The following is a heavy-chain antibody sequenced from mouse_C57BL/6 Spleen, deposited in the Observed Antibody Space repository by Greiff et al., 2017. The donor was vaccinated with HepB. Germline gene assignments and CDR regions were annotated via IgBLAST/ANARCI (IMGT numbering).Heavy chain of an antibody. Sequence: QVQLQQPGAELVRPGSSVKLSCKASGYTFTSYWMHWVKQRPIQGLEWIGNIDPSDSETHYNQKFKDKATLTVDKSSSTAYMQLSSLTSEDSAVYYCARGGMHGNCMDYWGQGTSVTVSS. V-gene: IGHV1-52*01. CDR2: IDPSDSET. J-gene: IGHJ4*01. CDR3: ARGGMHGNCMDY. D-gene: IGHD2-1*01. CDR1: GYTFTSYW.